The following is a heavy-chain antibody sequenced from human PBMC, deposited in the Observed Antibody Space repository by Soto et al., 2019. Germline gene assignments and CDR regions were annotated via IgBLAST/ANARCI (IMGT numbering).Heavy chain of an antibody. CDR2: IVVGSGNT. CDR1: GFTFTSSA. V-gene: IGHV1-58*01. CDR3: AAGDRKSNFDY. Sequence: SVKVSCKASGFTFTSSAVQWVRQARGQRLEWIGWIVVGSGNTNYAQKFQERVTITRDMSTSTAYMELSSLRSEDTAVYYCAAGDRKSNFDYWGQGALVNVSS. J-gene: IGHJ4*02.